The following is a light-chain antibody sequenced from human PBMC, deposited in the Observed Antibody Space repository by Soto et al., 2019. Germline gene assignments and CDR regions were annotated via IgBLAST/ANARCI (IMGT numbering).Light chain of an antibody. CDR2: SNN. J-gene: IGLJ2*01. V-gene: IGLV1-47*02. CDR3: AAWDDSVSGPV. Sequence: QSVLTQPPSASGTPGQRVTISCSGSSSNIGSNYVYWYQQLPGTAPKLLIYSNNLRPSGVPDRFSGSKSGTSASLAISGLRSEDEADYYCAAWDDSVSGPVFGGGTKVTVL. CDR1: SSNIGSNY.